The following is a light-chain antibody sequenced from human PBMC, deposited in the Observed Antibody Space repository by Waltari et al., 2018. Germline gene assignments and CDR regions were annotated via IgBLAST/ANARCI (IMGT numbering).Light chain of an antibody. Sequence: SYELTQPPSVSVSPGQTARITCSGDALPKQYSYWYQQKPGQAPILVMFKDSERPSEIPERFSGASSGTTGTLTISGVQAEDEADYYCQSADSSGDYVVFGGGTKLTGL. CDR2: KDS. V-gene: IGLV3-25*03. CDR1: ALPKQY. J-gene: IGLJ2*01. CDR3: QSADSSGDYVV.